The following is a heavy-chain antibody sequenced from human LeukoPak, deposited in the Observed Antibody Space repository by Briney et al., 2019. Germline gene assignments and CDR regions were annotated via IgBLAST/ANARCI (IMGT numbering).Heavy chain of an antibody. CDR2: IYYSGST. V-gene: IGHV4-59*08. CDR3: ARTDTTMVTFDY. CDR1: GGSISSYH. D-gene: IGHD5-18*01. J-gene: IGHJ4*02. Sequence: PSETLSLTCTVSGGSISSYHWSWIRQPPGKGLEWIGYIYYSGSTNYNPSLKSRATIAVDTSKNQFSLKLSSVTAADTAVYYCARTDTTMVTFDYWGQGTLVTVSS.